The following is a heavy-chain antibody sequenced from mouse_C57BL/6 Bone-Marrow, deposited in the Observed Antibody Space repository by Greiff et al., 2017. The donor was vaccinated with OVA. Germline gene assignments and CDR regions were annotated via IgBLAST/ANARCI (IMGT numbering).Heavy chain of an antibody. V-gene: IGHV1-64*01. CDR3: ARRYDYDWDYYAMDY. CDR2: IHPNSGST. D-gene: IGHD2-4*01. J-gene: IGHJ4*01. CDR1: GYTFTSYW. Sequence: QVQLQQSGAELVKPGASVKLSCKASGYTFTSYWMHWVKQRPGQGLEWIGMIHPNSGSTNYNEKFKSKATLTVDKSSSTAYMQLSSLTSEDSAVYYCARRYDYDWDYYAMDYWGQGTSVTVSS.